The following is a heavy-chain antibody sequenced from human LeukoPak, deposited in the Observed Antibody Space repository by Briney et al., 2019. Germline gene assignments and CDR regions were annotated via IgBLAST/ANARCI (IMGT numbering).Heavy chain of an antibody. CDR2: INPNSGGT. V-gene: IGHV1-2*02. J-gene: IGHJ3*02. D-gene: IGHD5-24*01. Sequence: ASVKVSCKASGYTFTGYYMHWVRQAPGQGLEWMGWINPNSGGTNYAQKFQGRVTMTRDTSISTAYMELSRLRSDDTAVYYCARIRDGYNDAYDIWGQGTMVTVSS. CDR3: ARIRDGYNDAYDI. CDR1: GYTFTGYY.